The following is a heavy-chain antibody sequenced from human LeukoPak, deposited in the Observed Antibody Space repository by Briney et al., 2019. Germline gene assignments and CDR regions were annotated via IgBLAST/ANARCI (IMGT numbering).Heavy chain of an antibody. D-gene: IGHD3-10*01. V-gene: IGHV3-53*01. CDR3: ARGRGHYYGSGSYSDYYYYMDV. Sequence: GGSLRPSCAASGFTVSSNYMSWVRQAPGKGLEWVSVIYSGGSTYYADSVKGRFTISRDNSKNTLYLQMNSLRAEDTAVYYCARGRGHYYGSGSYSDYYYYMDVWGKGTTVTVSS. J-gene: IGHJ6*03. CDR2: IYSGGST. CDR1: GFTVSSNY.